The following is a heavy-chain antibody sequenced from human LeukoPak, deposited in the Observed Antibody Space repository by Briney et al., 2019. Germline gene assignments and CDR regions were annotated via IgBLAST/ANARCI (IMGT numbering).Heavy chain of an antibody. Sequence: NPSETLSLTCTVSGGSISSSSYYWGWIRQPPGKGLEWIGSIYYSGSTYYNPSLKSRVTISVDTSKNQFSLKLSSVTAADTAVYYCARGGDNSGSSRKRAFDIWGQGTMVTVSS. CDR1: GGSISSSSYY. D-gene: IGHD1-26*01. CDR3: ARGGDNSGSSRKRAFDI. J-gene: IGHJ3*02. V-gene: IGHV4-39*07. CDR2: IYYSGST.